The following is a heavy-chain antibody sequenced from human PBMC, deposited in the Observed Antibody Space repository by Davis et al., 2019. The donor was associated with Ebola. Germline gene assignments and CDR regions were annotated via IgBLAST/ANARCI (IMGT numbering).Heavy chain of an antibody. V-gene: IGHV3-21*01. CDR1: GFTFSSYS. CDR3: ARGYSGYDFAWFDP. Sequence: PGGSLRLSCAASGFTFSSYSMNWVRQAPGKGLEWVSSISSSSSYIYYADSVKGRFTISRDNAKNSLYLQMNSLRAEDTAVYYCARGYSGYDFAWFDPWGQGTLVTVSS. D-gene: IGHD5-12*01. J-gene: IGHJ5*02. CDR2: ISSSSSYI.